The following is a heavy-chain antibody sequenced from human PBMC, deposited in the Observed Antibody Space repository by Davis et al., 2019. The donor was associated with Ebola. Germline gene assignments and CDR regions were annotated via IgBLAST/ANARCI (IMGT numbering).Heavy chain of an antibody. D-gene: IGHD3-9*01. V-gene: IGHV4-30-2*01. CDR2: MFHTGAA. J-gene: IGHJ3*02. CDR1: GGSISSGSYS. CDR3: ARSFYDNLTGYSALAFDI. Sequence: SETLSLTCSVSGGSISSGSYSWSWIRQTPGKGLEWIGYMFHTGAAYYNPSLKSRVTFSVDTSKNQFSVSVSSVTAADTAIYYCARSFYDNLTGYSALAFDIWGQGTMVTVSS.